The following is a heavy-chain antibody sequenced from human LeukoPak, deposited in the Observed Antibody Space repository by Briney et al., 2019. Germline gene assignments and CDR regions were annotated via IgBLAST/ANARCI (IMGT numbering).Heavy chain of an antibody. Sequence: SETLSLTCAVYGGSFSGYYWSWIRQPPGKGLEWIGEINHSGSTNYNPSLKSRVTISVDTSKNQFSLKLSSVTAADTAVYYCARQGITMVRGVIRWFDPWGQGTLVTVSS. J-gene: IGHJ5*02. V-gene: IGHV4-34*01. CDR3: ARQGITMVRGVIRWFDP. D-gene: IGHD3-10*01. CDR2: INHSGST. CDR1: GGSFSGYY.